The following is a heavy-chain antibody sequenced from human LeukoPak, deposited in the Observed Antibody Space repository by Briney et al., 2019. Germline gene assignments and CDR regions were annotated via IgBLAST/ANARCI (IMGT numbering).Heavy chain of an antibody. CDR1: GFTFSSYG. V-gene: IGHV3-30*18. Sequence: GRSLRLSCATSGFTFSSYGMHWVRQAPGKGLEWVAVISYDGSNKYYADSVKGRFTISRDNSKNTLYLQMNSLRAEDTAVYYCAKDHLYCSGGSCYSYYYGMDVWGKGTTVTVPS. J-gene: IGHJ6*04. D-gene: IGHD2-15*01. CDR2: ISYDGSNK. CDR3: AKDHLYCSGGSCYSYYYGMDV.